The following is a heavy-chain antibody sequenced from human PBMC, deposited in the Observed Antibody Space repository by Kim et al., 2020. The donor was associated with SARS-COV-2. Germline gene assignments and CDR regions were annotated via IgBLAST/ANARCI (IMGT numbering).Heavy chain of an antibody. CDR2: YA. CDR3: AREFTAFDI. J-gene: IGHJ3*02. D-gene: IGHD3-10*01. Sequence: YAHHSPSFQAHVTFSADKSINTAYLQWSSLKASDTAMYYCAREFTAFDIWGQGTMVTVS. V-gene: IGHV5-10-1*01.